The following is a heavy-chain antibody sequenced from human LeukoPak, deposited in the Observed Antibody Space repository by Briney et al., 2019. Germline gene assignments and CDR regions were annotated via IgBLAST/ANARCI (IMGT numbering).Heavy chain of an antibody. CDR1: GYTFTRCG. CDR3: ARVRRIVVVPAAIPDWFDP. V-gene: IGHV1-18*01. J-gene: IGHJ5*02. D-gene: IGHD2-2*02. Sequence: ASVKVSCKGSGYTFTRCGIRWVRQAPGQGREGMGWISAYNGNTNYAQKLKGRVTMTTDTSTSTAYMELRSLRSDDTAVYYCARVRRIVVVPAAIPDWFDPWGQGTLVTVSS. CDR2: ISAYNGNT.